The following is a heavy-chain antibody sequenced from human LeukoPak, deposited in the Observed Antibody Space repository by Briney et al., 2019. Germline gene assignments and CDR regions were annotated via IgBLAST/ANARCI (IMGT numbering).Heavy chain of an antibody. J-gene: IGHJ6*03. CDR2: INHSGST. CDR1: GGSFSGYY. D-gene: IGHD3-9*01. V-gene: IGHV4-34*01. Sequence: SETLSLTCAVYGGSFSGYYWSWIRQPPGKGLEWIGEINHSGSTNYNPSLKSRVTISVDTSKNQFSLKLSSVTAADTAVYYCARGRYDILTGYYPYYYYYYMDVWGKGTTVTVSS. CDR3: ARGRYDILTGYYPYYYYYYMDV.